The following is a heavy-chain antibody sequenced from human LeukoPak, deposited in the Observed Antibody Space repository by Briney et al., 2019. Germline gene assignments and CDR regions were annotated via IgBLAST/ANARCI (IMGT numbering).Heavy chain of an antibody. V-gene: IGHV4-34*01. D-gene: IGHD5-24*01. CDR2: INHSGST. CDR1: GGSFSGYY. CDR3: ARRRGGYNYYFDY. J-gene: IGHJ4*02. Sequence: SETLSLTCAVYGGSFSGYYWSWIRQPPGKGLEWIGEINHSGSTNYNPSLKSRVTISVDTSKNQFSLKLGSVTAADTAVYYCARRRGGYNYYFDYWGQGTLVTVSS.